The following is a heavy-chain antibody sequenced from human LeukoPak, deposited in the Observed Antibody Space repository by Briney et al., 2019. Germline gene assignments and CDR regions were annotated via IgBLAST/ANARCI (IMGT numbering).Heavy chain of an antibody. J-gene: IGHJ6*03. V-gene: IGHV3-20*04. CDR3: AREADTTTYYMDV. CDR1: GFTFDGYG. D-gene: IGHD5-18*01. Sequence: GGSLRLSCAASGFTFDGYGMSWVRQAPGKGLEWVSGVIWNGDSTAYADSVKGRFTISRGNARNSLYLQMNSLRAEDTALYYCAREADTTTYYMDVWGKGTTVTVSS. CDR2: VIWNGDST.